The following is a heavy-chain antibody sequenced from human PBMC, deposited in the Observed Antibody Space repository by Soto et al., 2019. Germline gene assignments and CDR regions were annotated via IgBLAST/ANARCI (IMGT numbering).Heavy chain of an antibody. J-gene: IGHJ4*02. D-gene: IGHD1-26*01. CDR3: ARAVGSSPPRY. CDR2: IYDSGSP. Sequence: SETLSLTCTISGGSISVYYWSWIRQPPGQALEWIGYIYDSGSPYYNPSLRSRVIISADTSKNQISLKLTSATAADTAVYYCARAVGSSPPRYWGRGTLVTVSS. CDR1: GGSISVYY. V-gene: IGHV4-59*01.